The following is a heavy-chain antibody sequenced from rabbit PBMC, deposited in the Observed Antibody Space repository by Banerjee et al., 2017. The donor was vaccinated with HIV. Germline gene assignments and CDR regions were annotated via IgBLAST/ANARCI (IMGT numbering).Heavy chain of an antibody. J-gene: IGHJ4*01. Sequence: QSLEESGGDLVKPGASLTLTCKASGFSFSSGYWMCWVRQAPGKGLEWIACIYTGSGNTYYASWAKGRFTISKTSSATVTLQMTSLTAADTATYFCARDPYAVSGYPTLWGPGTLVTVS. CDR1: GFSFSSGYW. D-gene: IGHD4-2*01. V-gene: IGHV1S40*01. CDR3: ARDPYAVSGYPTL. CDR2: IYTGSGNT.